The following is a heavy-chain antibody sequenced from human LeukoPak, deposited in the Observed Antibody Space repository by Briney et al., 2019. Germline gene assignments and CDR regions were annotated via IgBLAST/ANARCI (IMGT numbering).Heavy chain of an antibody. CDR2: IFFTGRT. CDR3: ARDRASGMDF. J-gene: IGHJ4*02. D-gene: IGHD3-10*01. V-gene: IGHV4-31*03. Sequence: TLSLTCTVSGGSVNSGAYCWRWIRQCPGKGLEWIGQIFFTGRTDYNPSLKSRLYISIDTSKTQFSMELSSVTVADTATYYCARDRASGMDFWGQGTLVTVSS. CDR1: GGSVNSGAYC.